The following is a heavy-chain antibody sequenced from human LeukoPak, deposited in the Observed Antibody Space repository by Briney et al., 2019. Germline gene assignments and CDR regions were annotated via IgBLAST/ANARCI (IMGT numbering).Heavy chain of an antibody. D-gene: IGHD1-20*01. CDR3: AREIIIGALYFDY. V-gene: IGHV3-11*01. CDR2: ISNSGSSK. Sequence: GGSLRLSCAASGFTFSDYYMSWIRPAPGKGLEWVSHISNSGSSKYYADSLKGRFTISRDNAGNSLYLQMNSLRAEDTGVYYCAREIIIGALYFDYWGQGTLVTVSS. CDR1: GFTFSDYY. J-gene: IGHJ4*02.